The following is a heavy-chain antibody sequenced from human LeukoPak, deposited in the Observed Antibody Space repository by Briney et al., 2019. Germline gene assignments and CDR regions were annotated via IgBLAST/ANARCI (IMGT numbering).Heavy chain of an antibody. J-gene: IGHJ4*02. CDR3: AKDRLLNCRGDCYIFDY. V-gene: IGHV3-23*01. Sequence: PGGTLRLSCAASGFTFSSYGMSWVRQAPGKGLEWVSAISGSGQSTYYEDSVKGQFTISRDNSRNTLYLQMNSLRTEDTAVYYCAKDRLLNCRGDCYIFDYWGQGTVVTVSS. D-gene: IGHD2-21*02. CDR2: ISGSGQST. CDR1: GFTFSSYG.